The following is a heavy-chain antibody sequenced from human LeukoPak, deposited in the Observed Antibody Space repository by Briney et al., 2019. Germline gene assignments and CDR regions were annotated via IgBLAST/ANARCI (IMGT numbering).Heavy chain of an antibody. CDR3: ARDQGDITIFGVVTHWAFDI. Sequence: PSETLSLTCAVYGGSFSSYYWSWIRQPAGKGLEWIGRIYTSGSTNYNPSLKSRVTMSVDTSKNQFSLKLSSVTAADTAVYYCARDQGDITIFGVVTHWAFDIWGQGTMVTVSS. D-gene: IGHD3-3*01. CDR1: GGSFSSYY. CDR2: IYTSGST. J-gene: IGHJ3*02. V-gene: IGHV4-4*07.